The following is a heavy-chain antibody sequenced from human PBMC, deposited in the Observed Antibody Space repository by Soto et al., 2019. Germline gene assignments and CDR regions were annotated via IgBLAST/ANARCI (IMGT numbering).Heavy chain of an antibody. CDR2: IFYSGST. CDR1: GGSISSSSYY. Sequence: SETLSLTCTVSGGSISSSSYYWGWIRQPPGKGLEWIGSIFYSGSTYYNPSLKSRVTISVGTSKNQFSLKLSSVTAADTAVYYCARHLTYCSAGSCYSDFPYYGMDVWGQGTTVT. V-gene: IGHV4-39*01. J-gene: IGHJ6*02. CDR3: ARHLTYCSAGSCYSDFPYYGMDV. D-gene: IGHD2-15*01.